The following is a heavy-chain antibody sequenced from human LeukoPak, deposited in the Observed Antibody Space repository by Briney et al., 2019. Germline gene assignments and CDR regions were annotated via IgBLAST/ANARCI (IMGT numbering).Heavy chain of an antibody. J-gene: IGHJ4*02. D-gene: IGHD6-13*01. CDR1: GFTFSSYA. Sequence: GGSLRLSCAASGFTFSSYAMSWVRQAPGKGLEWVSAISGSGGSTYYADSVKGRFTISRDNSRNTLYLQMNSLRAEDTAVYYCAKDKGVGYSSSWSDYWGQGTLVTVSS. CDR3: AKDKGVGYSSSWSDY. V-gene: IGHV3-23*01. CDR2: ISGSGGST.